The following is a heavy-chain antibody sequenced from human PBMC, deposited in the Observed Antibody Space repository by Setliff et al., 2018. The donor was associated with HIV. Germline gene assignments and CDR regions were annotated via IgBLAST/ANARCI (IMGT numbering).Heavy chain of an antibody. CDR3: ARYKCINFACVGFDI. J-gene: IGHJ3*02. CDR1: RDSINGHW. D-gene: IGHD3-9*01. CDR2: IHYSGIT. Sequence: NPSETLSLTCTVSRDSINGHWWSWIWQPPGKGLEWTGSIHYSGITHYNPSLKSRLTMSVDTPKNQVSLKLTSVTAADTAVYYCARYKCINFACVGFDIWGQGTVVTVSS. V-gene: IGHV4-59*11.